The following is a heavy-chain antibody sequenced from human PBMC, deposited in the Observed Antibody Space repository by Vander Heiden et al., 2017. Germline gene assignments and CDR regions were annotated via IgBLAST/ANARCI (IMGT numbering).Heavy chain of an antibody. J-gene: IGHJ2*01. V-gene: IGHV2-5*01. Sequence: QITLKESGPTLVKPTHTLTQTCTFSGFSLMPSGVGVCWLCQPPGKAPEWLALIYWNDLKRYSPSLNNRLFITMDTSKDQVVLTMTNMDPLDTATYYCAYHYWFFHVWGRGTLVTVSS. CDR1: GFSLMPSGVG. CDR3: AYHYWFFHV. CDR2: IYWNDLK.